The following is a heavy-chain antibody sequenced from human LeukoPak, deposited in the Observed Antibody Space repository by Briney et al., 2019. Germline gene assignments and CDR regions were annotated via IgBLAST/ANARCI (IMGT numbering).Heavy chain of an antibody. J-gene: IGHJ4*02. V-gene: IGHV3-53*04. Sequence: GGSLRLSCAASGFTVSSDYMSWVRQAPGKGLEWVSVIYSGGSTYYADSVKGRFTISRHNSKNTLYLQMNSLRAEDTAVYYCARDLGYTYGGQFDYWGQGTLVTVSS. CDR3: ARDLGYTYGGQFDY. D-gene: IGHD5-18*01. CDR1: GFTVSSDY. CDR2: IYSGGST.